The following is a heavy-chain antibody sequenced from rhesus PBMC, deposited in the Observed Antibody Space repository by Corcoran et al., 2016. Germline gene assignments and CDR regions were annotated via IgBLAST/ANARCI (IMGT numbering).Heavy chain of an antibody. CDR3: ATSGVVTEPNY. D-gene: IGHD3-16*01. J-gene: IGHJ4*01. CDR1: GGSISSSY. CDR2: IYGSGSST. V-gene: IGHV4-169*01. Sequence: QLQLQESGPGLVKPSETLSVTCAVSGGSISSSYWSWIRQASGKGLEWIGYIYGSGSSTNYNPSLKSRVTLSVDTSKNQLSLKLSSVTAADTAVYYCATSGVVTEPNYWGQGVLVTVSS.